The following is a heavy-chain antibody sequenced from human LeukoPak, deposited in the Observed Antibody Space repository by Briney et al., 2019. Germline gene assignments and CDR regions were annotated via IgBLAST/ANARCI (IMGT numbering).Heavy chain of an antibody. CDR2: IYHSGTT. V-gene: IGHV4-38-2*02. J-gene: IGHJ5*02. Sequence: SETLSLACTVSAYSISNGFVWGWIRQPPGKGLEWIASIYHSGTTYYNPSLKSRVTMSVDTSKNQFSLRLSSVTAADTAVYYCTRLSHVAGAPKVSWFDPWGQGTLVTVSS. CDR1: AYSISNGFV. CDR3: TRLSHVAGAPKVSWFDP. D-gene: IGHD1-26*01.